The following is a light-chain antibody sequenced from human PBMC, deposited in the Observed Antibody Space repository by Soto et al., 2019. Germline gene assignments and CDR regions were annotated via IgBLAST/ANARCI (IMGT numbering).Light chain of an antibody. CDR1: QDINKF. V-gene: IGKV1-33*01. J-gene: IGKJ4*01. CDR3: QQYENLPLT. CDR2: DAS. Sequence: DTKMTQSPSSLSASVRDRVTITCQASQDINKFLNWYQQKPGKAPNLLIYDASNLETGVPSRFSGSGSGTDFTFTISSLQPEDIATYFCQQYENLPLTFGGGTKVEIK.